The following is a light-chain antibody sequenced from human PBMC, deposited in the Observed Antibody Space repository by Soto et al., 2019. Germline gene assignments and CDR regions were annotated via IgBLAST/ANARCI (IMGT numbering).Light chain of an antibody. CDR1: QSVSSN. J-gene: IGKJ1*01. CDR2: GAS. CDR3: QQYNNWPQT. V-gene: IGKV3-15*01. Sequence: EIVMTQSPATLSVSPGERATLSCRASQSVSSNLAWYQQKPGQAPRLLIYGASTRATGIPARFSGSGSGTKFTLTISSLLSEYFAVDYCQQYNNWPQTFGQGTKVDIK.